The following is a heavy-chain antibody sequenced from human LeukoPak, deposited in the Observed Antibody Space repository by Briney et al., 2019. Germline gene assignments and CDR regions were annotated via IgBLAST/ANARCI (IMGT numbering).Heavy chain of an antibody. CDR3: AKDKGIAVAGDAFDI. Sequence: GSLSLSCAASGSSFTSYAMSWVRQAPGKGRGWVSSISGIGGSTYYANSGTGRFTIPRNNSTNPTCRQGDSLLAEDTAVYYCAKDKGIAVAGDAFDIWGQGTMGTVSS. V-gene: IGHV3-23*01. D-gene: IGHD6-19*01. CDR1: GSSFTSYA. J-gene: IGHJ3*02. CDR2: ISGIGGST.